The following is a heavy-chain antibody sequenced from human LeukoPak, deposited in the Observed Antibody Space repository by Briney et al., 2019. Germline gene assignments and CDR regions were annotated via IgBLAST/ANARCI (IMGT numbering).Heavy chain of an antibody. Sequence: GGSLRLSCAASGFSFRSYTMNWVRQAPGKGLEWVSGISDSGSATLYADSVKGRLTISRDNSKNTLELQMNSLRAEDTAVYYCARVESGYCSSTSCSIYYYYGMDVWGQGTTVTVSS. V-gene: IGHV3-23*01. CDR1: GFSFRSYT. CDR2: ISDSGSAT. D-gene: IGHD2-2*01. CDR3: ARVESGYCSSTSCSIYYYYGMDV. J-gene: IGHJ6*02.